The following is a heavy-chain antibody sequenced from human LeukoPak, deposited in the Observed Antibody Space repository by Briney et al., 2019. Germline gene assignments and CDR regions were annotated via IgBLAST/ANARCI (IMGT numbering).Heavy chain of an antibody. V-gene: IGHV1-18*01. CDR2: ISTYNGNT. CDR3: ARDPGSFLSSSGWLNWFDP. Sequence: ASVKVSCKASGYTFTNFGITWVRQAPGQGLEWMGWISTYNGNTHYAQKLQGRVTMTTDTSTSTVHMELRSLRSDDTAVYYCARDPGSFLSSSGWLNWFDPWGQGTLVTVPS. J-gene: IGHJ5*02. CDR1: GYTFTNFG. D-gene: IGHD6-19*01.